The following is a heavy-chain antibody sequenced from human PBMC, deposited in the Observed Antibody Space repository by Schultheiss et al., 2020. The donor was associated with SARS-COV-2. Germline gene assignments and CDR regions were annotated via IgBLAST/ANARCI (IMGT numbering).Heavy chain of an antibody. V-gene: IGHV3-15*01. Sequence: GGSLRLSCAASGFTFSNAWMSWVRQAPGKGLEWVGRIKSKTDGGTTDYAAPVKGRFTISRDDSKNTLYLQMNSLKTEDTAVYYCTTDPTYGDYVTYYYGMDVWGQGTTVTVSS. CDR3: TTDPTYGDYVTYYYGMDV. CDR2: IKSKTDGGTT. J-gene: IGHJ6*02. CDR1: GFTFSNAW. D-gene: IGHD4-17*01.